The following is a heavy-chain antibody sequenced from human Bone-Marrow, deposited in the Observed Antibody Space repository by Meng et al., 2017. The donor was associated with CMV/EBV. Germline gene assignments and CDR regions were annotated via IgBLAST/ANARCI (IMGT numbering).Heavy chain of an antibody. CDR3: ATVGEYPYYFDY. V-gene: IGHV1-24*01. D-gene: IGHD2-2*01. CDR2: FDPEDGAT. Sequence: VQVVSSGAEVKKPGAAVKVSCKVSGYTLTELSMPWVRPAPGKGLEWMGGFDPEDGATIYAQKFQGRVTMTEDTSTDTAYMELSSLRSEDTAVYYCATVGEYPYYFDYWGQGTLVTVFS. J-gene: IGHJ4*02. CDR1: GYTLTELS.